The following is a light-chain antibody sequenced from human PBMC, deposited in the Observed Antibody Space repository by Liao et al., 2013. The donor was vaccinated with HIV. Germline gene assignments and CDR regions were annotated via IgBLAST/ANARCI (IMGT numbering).Light chain of an antibody. CDR3: LAWDGDTAV. CDR2: QDT. CDR1: KLGDKY. V-gene: IGLV3-1*01. Sequence: SYTLTQPPSVSVSPGQAATIACSGDKLGDKYASWYQQKPGQSPLLVIYQDTRRPSGVPDRFSGSNSGNTATLTISGTQAMDEADYFCLAWDGDTAVFGTGTRVTVL. J-gene: IGLJ1*01.